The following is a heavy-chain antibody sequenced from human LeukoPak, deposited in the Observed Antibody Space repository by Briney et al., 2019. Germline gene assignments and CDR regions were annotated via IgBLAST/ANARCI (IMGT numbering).Heavy chain of an antibody. CDR1: GFTFSPYW. Sequence: GGSLRLSCAASGFTFSPYWMHWVRQAPGKGLVWVSRINGDGSGTSYADSVKGRVTISRDNAKNTLYLQMNSLRAEDTAVFYCAGGKSGVVDYWGQGTLVTVSS. CDR3: AGGKSGVVDY. V-gene: IGHV3-74*01. D-gene: IGHD3-3*01. J-gene: IGHJ4*02. CDR2: INGDGSGT.